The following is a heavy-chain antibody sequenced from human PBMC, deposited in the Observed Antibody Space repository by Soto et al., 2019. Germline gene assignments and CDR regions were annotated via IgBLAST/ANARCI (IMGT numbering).Heavy chain of an antibody. Sequence: QVQLVQSGAEMRKPGSSLRVSCKASGGTFSDYAFSWVRQAPGQGLEWMGGSVPRFDSPNYAQKFGGRVTITADTSSSTVYMALSSLRFDDTAVYFCARDRIQLRLGKYSFNGMDVWGQGTTIIVSS. CDR3: ARDRIQLRLGKYSFNGMDV. CDR1: GGTFSDYA. D-gene: IGHD3-16*01. CDR2: SVPRFDSP. V-gene: IGHV1-69*06. J-gene: IGHJ6*02.